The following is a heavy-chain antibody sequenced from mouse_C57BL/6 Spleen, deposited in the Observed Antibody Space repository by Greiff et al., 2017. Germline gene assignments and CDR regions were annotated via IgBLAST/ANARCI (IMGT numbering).Heavy chain of an antibody. J-gene: IGHJ3*01. CDR3: AREDYYDYPSGY. V-gene: IGHV1-64*01. CDR1: GYTFTSYW. Sequence: VQLQQPGAELVKPGASVKLSCKASGYTFTSYWMHWVKQRPGQGLEWIGMIHPNSGSTNYNEKFKSKATLTVDKSSSTAYMQLSSLTSEDSAVYYCAREDYYDYPSGYWGQGTLVTVSA. CDR2: IHPNSGST. D-gene: IGHD2-4*01.